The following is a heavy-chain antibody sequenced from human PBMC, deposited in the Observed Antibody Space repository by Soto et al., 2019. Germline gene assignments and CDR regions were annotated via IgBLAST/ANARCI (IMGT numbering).Heavy chain of an antibody. V-gene: IGHV3-33*01. CDR3: ARDSGITGTTYYYYGMDV. CDR1: GFTFSSYG. D-gene: IGHD1-7*01. J-gene: IGHJ6*02. CDR2: IWYDGSNK. Sequence: GGSLRLSCAASGFTFSSYGMHWVRQAPGKGLEWVAVIWYDGSNKYYADSVKGRFTISRDDSKNTLYLQMNSLRAEDTAVYYCARDSGITGTTYYYYGMDVWGQGTTVTVSS.